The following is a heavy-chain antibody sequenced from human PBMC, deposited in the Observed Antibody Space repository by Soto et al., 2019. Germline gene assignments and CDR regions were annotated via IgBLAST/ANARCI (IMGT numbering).Heavy chain of an antibody. V-gene: IGHV3-23*01. CDR2: NCGSGGST. CDR1: VFPSGGFA. CDR3: AKDPITMVRGAFGNWFDP. D-gene: IGHD3-10*01. Sequence: PGGPFRLSSPASVFPSGGFAVSCVRPAPEEGLERVSGNCGSGGSTYYADSVRGRFTISRDNSKNTLYLQMNSLRAEDTAVYYCAKDPITMVRGAFGNWFDPWGQGTLVTVSS. J-gene: IGHJ5*02.